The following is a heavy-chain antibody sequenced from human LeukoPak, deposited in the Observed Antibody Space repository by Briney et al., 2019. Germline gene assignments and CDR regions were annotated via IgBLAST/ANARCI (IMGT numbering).Heavy chain of an antibody. CDR3: ANLMTTVGWFDP. V-gene: IGHV1-46*01. Sequence: ASVKVSCKASGYTFTSYYMHWVRQAPGQGLEWMGIINPSGGSTSYAQKFQGRVTMTRDTSTSTVYMELNSLRAEDTAVYYCANLMTTVGWFDPWGQGTLVTVSS. CDR1: GYTFTSYY. CDR2: INPSGGST. J-gene: IGHJ5*02. D-gene: IGHD4-11*01.